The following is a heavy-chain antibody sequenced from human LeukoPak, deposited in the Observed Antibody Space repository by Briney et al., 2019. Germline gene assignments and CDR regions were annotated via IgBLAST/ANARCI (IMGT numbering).Heavy chain of an antibody. CDR2: ISYDGSNK. Sequence: GGSLRLSCAASGVTFSSYGMHWVRQAPGKGLEWVAVISYDGSNKYYADSVKGRFTISRDNSKNTLYLQMDSLRAEDTAVYYCAKAFGWELTDSVDYWGQGTLVTVSS. D-gene: IGHD1-26*01. J-gene: IGHJ4*02. CDR3: AKAFGWELTDSVDY. V-gene: IGHV3-30*18. CDR1: GVTFSSYG.